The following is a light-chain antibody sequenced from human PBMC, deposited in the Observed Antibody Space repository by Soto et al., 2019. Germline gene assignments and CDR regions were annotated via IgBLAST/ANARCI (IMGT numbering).Light chain of an antibody. CDR1: QSVSSSY. CDR2: GAS. J-gene: IGKJ4*01. V-gene: IGKV3-20*01. Sequence: EIVLTQSPGTLSLSLGERATLSCRASQSVSSSYLAWYQQKPGQAPRLLIYGASSRATGIPDRFSGSRSGTDFTITISRLEPEDFAVYYCQQYGSSPPVTFGGGTKVEIK. CDR3: QQYGSSPPVT.